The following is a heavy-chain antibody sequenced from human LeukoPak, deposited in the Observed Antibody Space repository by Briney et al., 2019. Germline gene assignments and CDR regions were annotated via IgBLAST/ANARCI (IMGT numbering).Heavy chain of an antibody. J-gene: IGHJ6*03. CDR1: GYTFTSYD. V-gene: IGHV1-8*03. Sequence: GASVKVSCKASGYTFTSYDINWVRQATGQGLEWMGWMNPNSGNTGYAQKFQGRVTITRNTSISTAYMELSSLRSEDTAVYYCARGLITMVRGVPHLYYYHMDVWGKGTTVTISS. D-gene: IGHD3-10*01. CDR3: ARGLITMVRGVPHLYYYHMDV. CDR2: MNPNSGNT.